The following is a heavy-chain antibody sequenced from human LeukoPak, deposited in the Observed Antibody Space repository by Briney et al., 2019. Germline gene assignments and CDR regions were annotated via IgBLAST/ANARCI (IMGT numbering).Heavy chain of an antibody. J-gene: IGHJ5*02. CDR2: IYDTGST. CDR3: WRYGCVRSPLGA. Sequence: SEPLFLSCTACGGFISSYYWSWIRQPPGEGLEWIGYIYDTGSTNSNPSLKSRVTISVVTSKNQFSLHLRSLTAAATAVYYCWRYGCVRSPLGALGQGTLVTVSS. V-gene: IGHV4-4*09. CDR1: GGFISSYY. D-gene: IGHD3-10*01.